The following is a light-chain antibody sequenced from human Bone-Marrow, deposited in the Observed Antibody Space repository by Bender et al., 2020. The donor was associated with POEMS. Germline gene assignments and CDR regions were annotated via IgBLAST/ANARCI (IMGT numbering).Light chain of an antibody. CDR1: NIGSKS. Sequence: SYVLTQPPSVSVAPGQAASVTCGGDNIGSKSVHWYQQKPGQAPVLVVYDDSDRPSGIPERFSGSNSGNTATLTISRVEAGDEADYYCQVWDTSSDHWVFGGGTTLTVL. J-gene: IGLJ3*02. CDR3: QVWDTSSDHWV. CDR2: DDS. V-gene: IGLV3-21*02.